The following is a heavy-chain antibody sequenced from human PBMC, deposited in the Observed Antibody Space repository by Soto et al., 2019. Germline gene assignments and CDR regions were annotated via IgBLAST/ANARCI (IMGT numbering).Heavy chain of an antibody. Sequence: QVQLVASGGGVVQPGRSLRLSCAASGFTFSSYAMHWVRQAPGKGLEWVAVISYDGSNKYYAASVKGRFTISRDNAKNKLYLQMNSLRSEDTAVYYCARERESDGESFDYWGQGSLVTVSS. CDR3: ARERESDGESFDY. CDR2: ISYDGSNK. V-gene: IGHV3-30-3*01. CDR1: GFTFSSYA. D-gene: IGHD3-10*01. J-gene: IGHJ4*02.